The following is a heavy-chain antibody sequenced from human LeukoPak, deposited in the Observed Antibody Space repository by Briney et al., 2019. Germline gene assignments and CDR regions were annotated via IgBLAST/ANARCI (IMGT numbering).Heavy chain of an antibody. D-gene: IGHD2-15*01. J-gene: IGHJ4*02. Sequence: GGSLRLSCAASGFTFSSYAMHWVRQAPGKGLEWVAVISYDGSNKYYADSVKGRFTISRDNSKNTLYLQMNSLRAEDTAVYYCARDSWYCSGGSCYSTYYFDYWGQGTLVTVSS. V-gene: IGHV3-30*04. CDR2: ISYDGSNK. CDR1: GFTFSSYA. CDR3: ARDSWYCSGGSCYSTYYFDY.